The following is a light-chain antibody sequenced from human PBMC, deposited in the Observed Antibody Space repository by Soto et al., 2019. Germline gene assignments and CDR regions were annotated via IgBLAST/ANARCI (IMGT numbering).Light chain of an antibody. Sequence: QTVLTQPPSVSGAPGQRVTISCNGSTSNIGAGFEVHWYQQLPGTAPKLLIFGNTNRPSGVPDRFSGSKSGTSASLAITGLQAEDEADYYCHSYDSSLGGSKVFGGGTKLTVL. CDR3: HSYDSSLGGSKV. CDR1: TSNIGAGFE. CDR2: GNT. V-gene: IGLV1-40*01. J-gene: IGLJ2*01.